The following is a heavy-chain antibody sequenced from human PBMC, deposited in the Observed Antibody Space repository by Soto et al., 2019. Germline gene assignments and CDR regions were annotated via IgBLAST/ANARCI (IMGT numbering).Heavy chain of an antibody. CDR2: IYYSGST. CDR1: GGSISSYY. J-gene: IGHJ4*02. V-gene: IGHV4-59*01. Sequence: PSETLSLTCTVSGGSISSYYWSWIRQPPGKGLEWIGYIYYSGSTNYNPSLKSRVTISVDTSKNQFSLKLSSVTAADTAVYYCASGRYYGSGSYYNVLGIDYWGQGTLVTVSS. CDR3: ASGRYYGSGSYYNVLGIDY. D-gene: IGHD3-10*01.